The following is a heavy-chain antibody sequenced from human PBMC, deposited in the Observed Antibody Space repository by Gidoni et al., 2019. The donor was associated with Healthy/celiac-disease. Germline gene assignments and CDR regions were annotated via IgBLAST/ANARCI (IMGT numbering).Heavy chain of an antibody. J-gene: IGHJ4*02. Sequence: QVQLVQSGAEVKKPGASVKVSCKASGYTFTGSYMPWVRQAPGQGLEWMGWINPNSGGTNYAQKFQGWVTMTRDTSISTAYMELSRLRSDDTAVYYCARESGGDDILTGYYRDYFDYWGQGTLVTVSS. CDR1: GYTFTGSY. CDR2: INPNSGGT. CDR3: ARESGGDDILTGYYRDYFDY. D-gene: IGHD3-9*01. V-gene: IGHV1-2*04.